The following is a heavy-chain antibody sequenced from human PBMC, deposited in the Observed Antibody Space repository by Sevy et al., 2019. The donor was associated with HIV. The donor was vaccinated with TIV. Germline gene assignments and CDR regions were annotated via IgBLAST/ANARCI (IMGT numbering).Heavy chain of an antibody. CDR1: GGSLSNYG. CDR2: IIPRVGLT. V-gene: IGHV1-69*10. CDR3: ASVRPCGGDCYFFDS. Sequence: SVKVSCKASGGSLSNYGMNWVRRAPGQGLEWTGGIIPRVGLTNYAQKFQDRVTITADESTSTVYIEVRRLTSEDTGVYYCASVRPCGGDCYFFDSWGQGTLVTVSS. J-gene: IGHJ4*02. D-gene: IGHD2-21*01.